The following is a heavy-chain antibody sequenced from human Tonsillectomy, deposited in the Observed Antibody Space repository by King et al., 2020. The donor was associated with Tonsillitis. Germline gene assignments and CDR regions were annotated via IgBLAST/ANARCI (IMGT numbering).Heavy chain of an antibody. Sequence: QLVQSGAEVKKPGASVKVSCKASGYTFITYYIHWVRQAPGQGLEWMGIINPSGGSTSYAQKFQGRVTMTRATSTTTFYMELSSLRSEDTAVYYWARGEGRIGDIASLAQGVWGQGTLVTVSS. CDR3: ARGEGRIGDIASLAQGV. CDR1: GYTFITYY. CDR2: INPSGGST. D-gene: IGHD2-15*01. V-gene: IGHV1-46*01. J-gene: IGHJ4*02.